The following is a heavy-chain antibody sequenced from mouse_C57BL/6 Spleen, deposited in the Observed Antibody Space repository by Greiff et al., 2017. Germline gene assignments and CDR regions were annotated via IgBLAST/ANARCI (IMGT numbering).Heavy chain of an antibody. Sequence: LQQSGGGLVQPGGSMKLSCAASGFTFSDAWMDWVRQSPEKGLEWVAEIRNKANNHAKYYAEIVKGRFTISRDDSKSSVYLQMDSLRAEDNGIYYCTRPVGPWFAYWGQGTLVTVSA. CDR1: GFTFSDAW. J-gene: IGHJ3*01. V-gene: IGHV6-6*01. CDR2: IRNKANNHAK. CDR3: TRPVGPWFAY.